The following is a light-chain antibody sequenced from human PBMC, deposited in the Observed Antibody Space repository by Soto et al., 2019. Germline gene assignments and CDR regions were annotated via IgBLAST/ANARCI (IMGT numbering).Light chain of an antibody. CDR1: HSISGW. J-gene: IGKJ4*01. CDR3: LQYTSWPTT. CDR2: KAS. Sequence: DIQMSQSPSTLSASVGDRVTIACRASHSISGWLAWYQQKPGKAPKILIYKASTLEIGVPSRFSGSGFATEFTLTTSGLQPDDFATYYCLQYTSWPTTFGGGTKVEIK. V-gene: IGKV1-5*03.